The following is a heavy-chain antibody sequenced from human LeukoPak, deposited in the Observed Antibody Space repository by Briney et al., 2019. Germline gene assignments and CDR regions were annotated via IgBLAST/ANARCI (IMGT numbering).Heavy chain of an antibody. CDR3: ANNPYYYDSSGTNSDY. Sequence: PGGSLRLSCAASGFTFSSYGMHWVRQAPGKGLEWVAVISYDGSNKYYADSVKGRFTISRDNSKNTLYLQMNSLRAEDTAVYYCANNPYYYDSSGTNSDYWGQGTLVTVSS. V-gene: IGHV3-30*18. CDR2: ISYDGSNK. CDR1: GFTFSSYG. D-gene: IGHD3-22*01. J-gene: IGHJ4*02.